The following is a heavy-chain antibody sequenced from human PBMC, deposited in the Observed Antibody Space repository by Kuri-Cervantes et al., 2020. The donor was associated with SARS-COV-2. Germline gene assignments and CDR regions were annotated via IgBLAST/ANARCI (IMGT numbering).Heavy chain of an antibody. D-gene: IGHD1-1*01. CDR2: INHSGST. V-gene: IGHV4-34*01. Sequence: SETLSLTCAVYGGSFSGYYWSWIRQPPGKGLEWMGEINHSGSTNYNPSLKSRVTISVDTSKNQFSLKLSSVTAADTAVYYCARVKGWNDRHYYYYYGMDVWGQGTTVTVSS. CDR1: GGSFSGYY. CDR3: ARVKGWNDRHYYYYYGMDV. J-gene: IGHJ6*02.